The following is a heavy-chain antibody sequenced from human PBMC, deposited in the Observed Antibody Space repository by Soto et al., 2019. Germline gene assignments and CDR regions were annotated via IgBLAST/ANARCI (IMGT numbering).Heavy chain of an antibody. CDR2: IYYSGST. V-gene: IGHV4-59*01. Sequence: SETLSLTCTVSGGSISSYYWSWIRQPPGKGLEWIGYIYYSGSTNYNPSLKSRVTISVDTSKNQFSLKLSSVTAADTAVYYCARGQARDLYYYYGMDVWGQGTTVTVSS. CDR3: ARGQARDLYYYYGMDV. CDR1: GGSISSYY. J-gene: IGHJ6*02.